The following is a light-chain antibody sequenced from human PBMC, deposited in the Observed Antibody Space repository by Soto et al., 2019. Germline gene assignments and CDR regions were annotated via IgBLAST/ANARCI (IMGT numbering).Light chain of an antibody. CDR1: SSDVGSYNY. V-gene: IGLV2-14*01. CDR3: SSYTSGSTPYV. CDR2: EVS. Sequence: QSALTQPASVSGSPGQSITISCTGTSSDVGSYNYVSWYQQHPGKAPKLMIYEVSNRPSGVSNRFSGSKSGNTASLTISGLQPGDEADYYCSSYTSGSTPYVFGTGTKVTVL. J-gene: IGLJ1*01.